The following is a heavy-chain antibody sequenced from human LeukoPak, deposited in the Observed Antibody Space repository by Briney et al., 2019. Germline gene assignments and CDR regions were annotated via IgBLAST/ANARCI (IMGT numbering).Heavy chain of an antibody. J-gene: IGHJ4*02. CDR3: ARLEDTATPLLRFDY. D-gene: IGHD5-18*01. Sequence: SETLSLACAVYGGSFSGYYWSWIRQPPGKGLEWIGEINHSGSTNYNPSLKSRVTISVDTSKNQFSLKLSSVTAADTAVYDCARLEDTATPLLRFDYWGQGTLVTVSS. V-gene: IGHV4-34*01. CDR1: GGSFSGYY. CDR2: INHSGST.